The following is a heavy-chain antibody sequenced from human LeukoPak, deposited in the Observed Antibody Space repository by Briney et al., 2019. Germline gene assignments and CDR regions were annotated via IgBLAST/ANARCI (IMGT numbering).Heavy chain of an antibody. CDR2: IRYDGSNK. CDR3: ARREAALVQGIDY. J-gene: IGHJ4*02. D-gene: IGHD5-18*01. V-gene: IGHV3-30*02. Sequence: GGSLRLSCAASGFTFSSYGMHWVRQAPGKGLEWVAFIRYDGSNKYYADSVKGRFTISRDNSKNTLYLQMNSLRADDTAVYYCARREAALVQGIDYWGRGTLVTVSS. CDR1: GFTFSSYG.